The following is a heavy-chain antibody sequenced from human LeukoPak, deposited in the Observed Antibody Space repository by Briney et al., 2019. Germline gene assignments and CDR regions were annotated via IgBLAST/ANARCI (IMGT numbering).Heavy chain of an antibody. CDR2: MNPNSGNT. CDR1: GYSFTTYA. CDR3: ARDFSKEGGFDY. J-gene: IGHJ4*02. Sequence: ASVKVSCKASGYSFTTYAINWMRQAPGQGLEWMGWMNPNSGNTGYAQKFQGRVTMTRNTSISTAYMELSSLRSEDTAVYYCARDFSKEGGFDYWGQGTLVTVSS. V-gene: IGHV1-8*02. D-gene: IGHD1-26*01.